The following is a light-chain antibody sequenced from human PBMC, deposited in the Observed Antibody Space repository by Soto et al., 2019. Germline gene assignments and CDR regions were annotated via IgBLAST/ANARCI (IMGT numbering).Light chain of an antibody. CDR1: QSISIY. Sequence: DIQMTQSPSSLSASIGDRVTITCRASQSISIYLNWYQQKPGKAPKVLIYAASTLQSGVPSRFSGSGSGTDFTLTISNLQPEDFASYYCQQAYINPRTFGPGTKVDI. CDR3: QQAYINPRT. V-gene: IGKV1-39*01. J-gene: IGKJ1*01. CDR2: AAS.